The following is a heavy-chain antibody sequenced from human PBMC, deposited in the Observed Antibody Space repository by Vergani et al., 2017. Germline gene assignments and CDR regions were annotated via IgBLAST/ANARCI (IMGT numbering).Heavy chain of an antibody. J-gene: IGHJ6*02. V-gene: IGHV1-69*09. CDR2: IIPVLGKT. Sequence: QVQLVQSGAEVKKPGSSVKVSCKASGGTFSSYAISWVRQVPGQGLEWMGRIIPVLGKTKYAQDFQGRLTITADTSTSTAYMELTSLRSQDTAVYYCARDPRGYGGDPEDYYYGMDVWGQGP. CDR1: GGTFSSYA. D-gene: IGHD2-21*02. CDR3: ARDPRGYGGDPEDYYYGMDV.